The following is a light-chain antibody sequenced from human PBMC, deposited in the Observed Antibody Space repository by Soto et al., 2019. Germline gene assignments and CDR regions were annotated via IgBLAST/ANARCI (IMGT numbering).Light chain of an antibody. J-gene: IGLJ3*02. CDR1: SSDVGGYNY. V-gene: IGLV2-8*01. CDR3: SSYAASNNFYFV. CDR2: EVT. Sequence: QSALTQPPSASGSPGQSVTISCTGTSSDVGGYNYVSWYQQYPGRAPKLMIYEVTKRTSGVPDRFSGSKSGNTASLTVSGLQAEDEAYYYCSSYAASNNFYFVFGGGTKLTVL.